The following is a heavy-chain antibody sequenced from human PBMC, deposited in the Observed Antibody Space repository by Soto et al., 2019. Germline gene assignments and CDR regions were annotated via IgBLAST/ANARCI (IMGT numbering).Heavy chain of an antibody. V-gene: IGHV3-30*03. J-gene: IGHJ3*02. Sequence: QVQLVESGGGVVQPGTSLRLSCAASGFSFSNYGMHWVRQAPGRGLEWVAVIYYDGSKKFFGDSVKGRFSISRDNYRNTLYLQMDSLRAEDTAVYYCVRDCKQLEDADAFDIWGQGTMVTVSS. CDR2: IYYDGSKK. CDR3: VRDCKQLEDADAFDI. D-gene: IGHD2-15*01. CDR1: GFSFSNYG.